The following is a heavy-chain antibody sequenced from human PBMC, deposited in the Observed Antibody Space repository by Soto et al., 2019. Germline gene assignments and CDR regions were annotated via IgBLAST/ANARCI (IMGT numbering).Heavy chain of an antibody. CDR1: GGTFSSYT. J-gene: IGHJ4*02. Sequence: QVQLVQSGAEVKKPGSSVKVSCKASGGTFSSYTISWVRQAPGQGLEWMGRIIPILGIANYAQKFQGRVTITADKSMSTAYMELSSLRSEDTAVYYCAREGDSGYDYARFDYWGQGTLVTVSS. D-gene: IGHD5-12*01. CDR2: IIPILGIA. CDR3: AREGDSGYDYARFDY. V-gene: IGHV1-69*08.